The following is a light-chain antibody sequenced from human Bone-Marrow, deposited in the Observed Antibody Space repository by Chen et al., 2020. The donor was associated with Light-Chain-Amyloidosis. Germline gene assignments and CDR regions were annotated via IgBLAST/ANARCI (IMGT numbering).Light chain of an antibody. J-gene: IGLJ2*01. CDR3: QSADSSGTYEVI. CDR1: DLPTKY. CDR2: RDT. Sequence: SYELTQPPSVSVSPGQTARITCSGDDLPTKYAYWYQQKPGQAPVLVIHRDTERPSGISERFSGSSSGSTATLTIGGVQAEDAAYYHCQSADSSGTYEVIFGGGTKLTVL. V-gene: IGLV3-25*03.